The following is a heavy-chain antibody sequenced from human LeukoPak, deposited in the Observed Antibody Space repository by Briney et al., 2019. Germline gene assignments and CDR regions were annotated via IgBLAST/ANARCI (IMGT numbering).Heavy chain of an antibody. CDR2: INHSGST. CDR3: ARGYSSGWYPRWFDP. J-gene: IGHJ5*02. CDR1: GWSFSGYY. D-gene: IGHD6-19*01. Sequence: SETLSLTCAVYGWSFSGYYLSWIRQPPGKGLEWIGEINHSGSTNYNPSLKSRVTISVDTSKNQFSLQLSSVTAADTAVYSCARGYSSGWYPRWFDPWGQGTLVTVSS. V-gene: IGHV4-34*01.